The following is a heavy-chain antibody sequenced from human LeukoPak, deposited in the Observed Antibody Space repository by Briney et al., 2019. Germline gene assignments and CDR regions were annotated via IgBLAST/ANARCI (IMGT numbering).Heavy chain of an antibody. CDR3: SRGGGVGTTGGSDY. Sequence: GGSLRLSCAASGFTFRNFRMNWVRRTPGKGLEWVSSISGSGNYIYYADSVKGRFTISRDNTKSSVSLEMNSLTVEDTAMYFCSRGGGVGTTGGSDYWGQGTLVIVSS. V-gene: IGHV3-21*01. CDR1: GFTFRNFR. CDR2: ISGSGNYI. D-gene: IGHD1-1*01. J-gene: IGHJ4*02.